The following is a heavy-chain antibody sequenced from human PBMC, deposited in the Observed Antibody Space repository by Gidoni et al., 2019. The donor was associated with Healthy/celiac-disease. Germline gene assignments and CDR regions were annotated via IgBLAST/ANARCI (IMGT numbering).Heavy chain of an antibody. J-gene: IGHJ5*02. CDR1: GGSFSGYY. CDR2: INHSGST. CDR3: ARGRYSSGWYVSNWFDP. D-gene: IGHD6-19*01. V-gene: IGHV4-34*01. Sequence: QVQLQQWGAGLLKPSETLSLTCAVYGGSFSGYYWSWIRQPPGKGLEWIGEINHSGSTNYNPSLNSRVTISVDTSKNQFSLKLSSVTAADTAVYYCARGRYSSGWYVSNWFDPWGQGTLVTVSS.